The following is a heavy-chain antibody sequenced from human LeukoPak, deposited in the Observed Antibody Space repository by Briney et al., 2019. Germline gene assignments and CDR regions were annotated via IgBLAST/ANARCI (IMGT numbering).Heavy chain of an antibody. CDR2: IWYDGSKT. CDR1: GYTFSSYG. CDR3: ARDPSTTWYYLDY. J-gene: IGHJ4*02. Sequence: PGRSLRLSCEASGYTFSSYGIHWVRQAPGKGLEWVAVIWYDGSKTYYADSVKGRFTISRDDSRNTLYLQMNSLTAEVTAVYHCARDPSTTWYYLDYWGQGTLVTVSS. D-gene: IGHD2-2*01. V-gene: IGHV3-33*01.